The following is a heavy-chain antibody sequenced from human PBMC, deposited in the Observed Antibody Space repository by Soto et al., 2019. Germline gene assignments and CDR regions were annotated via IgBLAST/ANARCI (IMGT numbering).Heavy chain of an antibody. V-gene: IGHV1-18*01. CDR1: GYTFTSYG. J-gene: IGHJ6*03. CDR3: ACRQGDRSSWYYYYYYIDV. D-gene: IGHD6-13*01. CDR2: ISAYNGNT. Sequence: ASVKVSCKASGYTFTSYGISWGRQAPGQGLEGRGWISAYNGNTNYAQKLQGRVTMTTDTSTSTAYKELRRLRSDDTAVYYCACRQGDRSSWYYYYYYIDVWGKGTTVTVSS.